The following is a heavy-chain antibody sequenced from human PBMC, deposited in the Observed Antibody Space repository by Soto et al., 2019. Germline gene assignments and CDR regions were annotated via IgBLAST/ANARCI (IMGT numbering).Heavy chain of an antibody. CDR1: GGSISSGDYY. CDR2: IYYSGST. CDR3: ARVVNRPVRFDL. J-gene: IGHJ2*01. D-gene: IGHD2-15*01. V-gene: IGHV4-30-4*01. Sequence: SETLSLTCTVSGGSISSGDYYWSWIRQPPGKGLEWIGYIYYSGSTYYNPSLKSRVTISVDTSKNQFSLKLSSVTAADTAVYYCARVVNRPVRFDLWGRGTLVTVSS.